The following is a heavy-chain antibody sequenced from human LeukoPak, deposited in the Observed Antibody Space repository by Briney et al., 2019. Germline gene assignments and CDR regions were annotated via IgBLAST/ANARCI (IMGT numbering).Heavy chain of an antibody. CDR2: ISASAYTT. J-gene: IGHJ4*02. Sequence: GGSLRLSCAASGFTFSSYAMTWVRQAPGEGLEWVSVISASAYTTYYADSVKGRFTISRDNSKNTLYLQMNSLTAEDTAIYYCATLAVAGLFDYWGQGTLVTVSS. D-gene: IGHD6-19*01. CDR1: GFTFSSYA. V-gene: IGHV3-23*01. CDR3: ATLAVAGLFDY.